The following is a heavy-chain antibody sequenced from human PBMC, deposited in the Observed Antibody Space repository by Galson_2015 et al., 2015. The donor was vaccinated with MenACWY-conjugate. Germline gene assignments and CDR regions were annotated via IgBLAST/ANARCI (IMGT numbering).Heavy chain of an antibody. J-gene: IGHJ4*02. CDR2: IKQDGSEK. V-gene: IGHV3-7*03. CDR3: ARENIWFGEEDLYYFDY. CDR1: GFTFSSYW. D-gene: IGHD3-10*01. Sequence: SLRLSCAASGFTFSSYWMSWVRQAPGKGLEWVANIKQDGSEKYYVDSVKGRSTISRDNAKNSLYLQMNSLRAEDTAVYYCARENIWFGEEDLYYFDYWGQGTLVTVSS.